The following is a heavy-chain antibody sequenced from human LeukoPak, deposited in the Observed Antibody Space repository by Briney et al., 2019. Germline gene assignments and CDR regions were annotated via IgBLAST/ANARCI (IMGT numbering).Heavy chain of an antibody. D-gene: IGHD6-13*01. Sequence: SGTLSLTCGVSGGSIRASNWWSWVRQPPGKGLEWIGEIYYSGSTNYSPSLKSRVTMSVDKSKTQSSLNLSSVTAADTAVYYCARGAAAGSWVYGMDVWGRGTTGTVSS. J-gene: IGHJ6*02. V-gene: IGHV4-4*02. CDR2: IYYSGST. CDR1: GGSIRASNW. CDR3: ARGAAAGSWVYGMDV.